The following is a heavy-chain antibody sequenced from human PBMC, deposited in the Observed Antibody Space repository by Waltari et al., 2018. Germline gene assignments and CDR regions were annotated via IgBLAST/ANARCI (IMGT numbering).Heavy chain of an antibody. V-gene: IGHV4-38-2*02. D-gene: IGHD6-13*01. Sequence: QVQLQESGPGLVKPSETLSLTCAVPGSSISSGYSWGWIRQPPGKGLEWIGSIYHSGSTYYNPSLKSRVTISVDTSKNQFSLKLSSVTAADTAVYYCAREADSSSWYNYWGQGTLVTVSS. J-gene: IGHJ4*02. CDR1: GSSISSGYS. CDR2: IYHSGST. CDR3: AREADSSSWYNY.